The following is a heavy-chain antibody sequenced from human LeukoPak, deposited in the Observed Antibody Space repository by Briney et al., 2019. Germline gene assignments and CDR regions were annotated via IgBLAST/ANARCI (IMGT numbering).Heavy chain of an antibody. D-gene: IGHD1-1*01. CDR3: VRADDQRFDY. CDR1: GYTFTVSY. J-gene: IGHJ4*02. V-gene: IGHV1-46*01. Sequence: ASVKVSFKSSGYTFTVSYKRWVRQAPGQGLEWMGIINPSGDSTDYAQNFQGRVSMTRDTSTSTVYMEVSSLRSEDTAVYYCVRADDQRFDYWGQGTLVTVSS. CDR2: INPSGDST.